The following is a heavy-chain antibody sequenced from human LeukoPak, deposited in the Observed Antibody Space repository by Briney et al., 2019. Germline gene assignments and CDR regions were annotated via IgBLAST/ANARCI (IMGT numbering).Heavy chain of an antibody. Sequence: SQTLSLTCAISGDSVSSNTAAWNWVRQSPSRGLECLGRTYYRSKWYYDYATSVSSRIAINPDTSKNLFSLQLNSVTPEDTAVYYCARDPGYYYAMDVWGQGTTVTVSS. V-gene: IGHV6-1*01. CDR2: TYYRSKWYY. J-gene: IGHJ6*02. D-gene: IGHD2-15*01. CDR1: GDSVSSNTAA. CDR3: ARDPGYYYAMDV.